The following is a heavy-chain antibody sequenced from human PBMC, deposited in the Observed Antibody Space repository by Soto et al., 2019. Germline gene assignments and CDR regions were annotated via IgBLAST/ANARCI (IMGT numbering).Heavy chain of an antibody. Sequence: SETLSLTCAVYGGSFSGYYWSWIRQPPGKGLEWIGEINHSGSTNYNPSLKSRVTISVDTCKKQFSLKLSSVPAADPALYYCASLPCYGDYPRSLDVWGKGPTVTVSS. CDR3: ASLPCYGDYPRSLDV. CDR1: GGSFSGYY. J-gene: IGHJ6*04. V-gene: IGHV4-34*01. D-gene: IGHD4-17*01. CDR2: INHSGST.